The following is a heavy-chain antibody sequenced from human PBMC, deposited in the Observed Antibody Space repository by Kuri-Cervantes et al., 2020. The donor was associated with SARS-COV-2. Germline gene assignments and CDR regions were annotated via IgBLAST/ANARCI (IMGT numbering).Heavy chain of an antibody. Sequence: SETLSLTCTVSGGSISSGSYYWSWIRQPAGKGLEWIGEINHSGSTNYNPSLKSRVTISVDTSKNQFSLKLSSVTAADTAVYYCARDTDIVVVPAAGPRDAFDIWGQGTMVTVSS. CDR2: INHSGST. CDR3: ARDTDIVVVPAAGPRDAFDI. V-gene: IGHV4-61*10. J-gene: IGHJ3*02. D-gene: IGHD2-2*01. CDR1: GGSISSGSYY.